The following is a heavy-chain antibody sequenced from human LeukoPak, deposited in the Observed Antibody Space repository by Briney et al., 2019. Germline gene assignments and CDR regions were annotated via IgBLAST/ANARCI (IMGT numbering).Heavy chain of an antibody. CDR2: ISYSGST. CDR1: GDSFSTHY. Sequence: SETLSLTCTVSGDSFSTHYWTWIRQPPGKGLEWIGYISYSGSTNYNPTLKNRVTISVGTSNNKSFLTLRSVTAAATAVYYCAGDPTTVTKGFDIWGQGTMVTVSS. CDR3: AGDPTTVTKGFDI. D-gene: IGHD4-17*01. J-gene: IGHJ3*02. V-gene: IGHV4-59*11.